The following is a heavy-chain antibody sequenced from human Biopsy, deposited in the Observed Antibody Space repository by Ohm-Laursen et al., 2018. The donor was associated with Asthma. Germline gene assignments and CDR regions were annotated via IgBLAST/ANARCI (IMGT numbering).Heavy chain of an antibody. V-gene: IGHV4-59*01. CDR3: ARGISRVTGLFDHFDS. Sequence: TLSLTCTVSGVSISSDYWSWIRQPPGKGLERIGHIYYSGSTNYQPSLKSRVTISVDTSKNQFSLKLRPVTAADAAVYYCARGISRVTGLFDHFDSWGQGTLVTVSS. CDR2: IYYSGST. J-gene: IGHJ4*02. CDR1: GVSISSDY. D-gene: IGHD2-21*02.